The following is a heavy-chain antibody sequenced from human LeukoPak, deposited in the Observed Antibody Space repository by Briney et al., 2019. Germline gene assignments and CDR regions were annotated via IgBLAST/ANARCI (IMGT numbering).Heavy chain of an antibody. D-gene: IGHD2-21*02. CDR2: ISHDGDNQ. J-gene: IGHJ4*02. CDR3: AKDHPPYCGGDCYSGY. CDR1: GFSFSTFT. V-gene: IGHV3-30*07. Sequence: GGSLRLSCAASGFSFSTFTMHWVRQAPGRGLEWVALISHDGDNQYYADSVKGRFTVSRDNSKNTLYLQMNSLRAEDTAVYFCAKDHPPYCGGDCYSGYWGQGTLVTVSS.